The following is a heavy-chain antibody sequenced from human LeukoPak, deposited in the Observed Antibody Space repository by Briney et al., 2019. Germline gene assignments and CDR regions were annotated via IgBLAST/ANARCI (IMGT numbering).Heavy chain of an antibody. CDR2: IYYSGST. Sequence: SETLSLTCTVSGGSISSYYWSWIRQPPGKGLEWIGYIYYSGSTNYNPSLKSRVTISVDTSKNQFSLKLSSVTAADTAVYYCARHSDYGDYYFDYWGQGTLVTVSS. J-gene: IGHJ4*02. V-gene: IGHV4-59*08. D-gene: IGHD4-17*01. CDR1: GGSISSYY. CDR3: ARHSDYGDYYFDY.